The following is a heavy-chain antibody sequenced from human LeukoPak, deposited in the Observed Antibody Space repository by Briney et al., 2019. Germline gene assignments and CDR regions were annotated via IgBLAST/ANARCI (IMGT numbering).Heavy chain of an antibody. CDR3: ARGGGLDV. Sequence: SGGSLRLSCVASGFTFNIHWMNWARQAPGKGLEWVASINHNGNVNYYVDSVKGRFTISRDNAKHSLYLQMSNLRAEDTAVYFCARGGGLDVWGQGATVTVSS. V-gene: IGHV3-7*03. CDR1: GFTFNIHW. D-gene: IGHD3-16*01. J-gene: IGHJ6*02. CDR2: INHNGNVN.